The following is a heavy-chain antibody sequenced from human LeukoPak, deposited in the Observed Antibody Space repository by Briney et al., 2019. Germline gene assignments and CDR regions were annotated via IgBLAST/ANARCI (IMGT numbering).Heavy chain of an antibody. V-gene: IGHV4-59*01. CDR3: ARGVPYDY. CDR1: GGSFSGYY. CDR2: IYYSGST. Sequence: SETLSLTCAVYGGSFSGYYWSWIRQPPGKGLEWIGYIYYSGSTNYNPSLKSRVTISVDTSKNRFSLKLSSVTAADTAVYYCARGVPYDYWGQGTLVTVSS. J-gene: IGHJ4*02.